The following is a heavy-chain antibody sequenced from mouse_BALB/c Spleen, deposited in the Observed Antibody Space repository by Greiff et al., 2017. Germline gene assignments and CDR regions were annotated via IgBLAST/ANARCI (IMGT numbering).Heavy chain of an antibody. CDR2: ISSGGST. CDR1: GFTFSSYA. J-gene: IGHJ3*01. CDR3: AREATGPWFAY. V-gene: IGHV5-6-5*01. Sequence: DVKLVESGGGLVKPGGSLKLSCAASGFTFSSYAMSWVRQTPEKRLEWVASISSGGSTYYPDSVKGRFTISRDNARNILYLQMSSLRSEDTAMYYCAREATGPWFAYWGQGTLVTVSA. D-gene: IGHD3-2*02.